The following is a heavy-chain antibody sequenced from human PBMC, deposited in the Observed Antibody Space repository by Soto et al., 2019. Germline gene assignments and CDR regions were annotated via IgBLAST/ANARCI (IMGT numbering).Heavy chain of an antibody. D-gene: IGHD3-9*01. CDR1: GFTFSSYV. CDR3: AKDRYYDILTGYWNY. CDR2: ISYDGSNK. Sequence: GGSLRLSCAASGFTFSSYVMHWVRQSPGKGLEWVAVISYDGSNKYYADSVKGRFTISRDNSKNTLYLQMNSLRAEDTAVYYCAKDRYYDILTGYWNYWGQGTLVTVS. J-gene: IGHJ4*02. V-gene: IGHV3-30*18.